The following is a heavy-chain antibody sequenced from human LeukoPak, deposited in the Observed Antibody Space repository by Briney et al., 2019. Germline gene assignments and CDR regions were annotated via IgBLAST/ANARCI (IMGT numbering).Heavy chain of an antibody. Sequence: SETLSLTCAVYGGSFSGYYWSWIRQPPGKGLEWIGEINRSGSTNYNPSLKSRVTISVDTSKNQFSLKLSSVTAADTAVYYCAREWGKNRYYDSSGYYYRRRLDAFDIWGQGTMVTVSS. J-gene: IGHJ3*02. CDR2: INRSGST. CDR3: AREWGKNRYYDSSGYYYRRRLDAFDI. CDR1: GGSFSGYY. D-gene: IGHD3-22*01. V-gene: IGHV4-34*01.